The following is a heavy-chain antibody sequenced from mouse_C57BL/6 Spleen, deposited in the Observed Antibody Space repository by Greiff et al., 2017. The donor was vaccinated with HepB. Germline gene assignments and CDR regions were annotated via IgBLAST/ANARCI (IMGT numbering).Heavy chain of an antibody. J-gene: IGHJ4*01. CDR1: GYTFTSYW. D-gene: IGHD2-3*01. CDR2: IHPNSGST. Sequence: VQLKQPGAELVKPGASVKLSCKASGYTFTSYWMHWVKQRPGQGLEWIGMIHPNSGSTNYNEKFKSKATLTVDKSSSTAYMQLSSLTSEDSAVYYCARWDDNFAMDYWGQGTSVTVSS. V-gene: IGHV1-64*01. CDR3: ARWDDNFAMDY.